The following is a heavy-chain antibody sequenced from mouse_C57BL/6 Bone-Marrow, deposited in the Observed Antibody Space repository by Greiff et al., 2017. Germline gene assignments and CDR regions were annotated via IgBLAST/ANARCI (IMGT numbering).Heavy chain of an antibody. CDR1: GYTFTSYW. Sequence: QVQLQQPGAELVKPGASVKLSCKASGYTFTSYWMHWVKQRPGQGLEWIGMIHTNSGSTNYNEKFKSKATLTVDKSASSAYMQHSSLTSEYSAVYYCARGRQCAYWGQGSLVTVSA. CDR2: IHTNSGST. J-gene: IGHJ3*01. D-gene: IGHD6-1*01. V-gene: IGHV1-64*01. CDR3: ARGRQCAY.